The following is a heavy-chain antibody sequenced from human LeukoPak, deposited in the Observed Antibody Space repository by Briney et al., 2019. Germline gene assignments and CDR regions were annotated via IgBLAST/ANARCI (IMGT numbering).Heavy chain of an antibody. CDR2: IYTSGST. V-gene: IGHV4-4*07. J-gene: IGHJ6*03. CDR3: ARANPPYDFWSGYYKDYYYYYMDV. D-gene: IGHD3-3*01. CDR1: GGSISSYY. Sequence: SETLSLTCTVSGGSISSYYWSWIRQPAGKGLEWIGRIYTSGSTNYNPSLKSRVTMSVDTSKNQFSLKLSSVTAADTAVYYCARANPPYDFWSGYYKDYYYYYMDVWGKGTTVTVSS.